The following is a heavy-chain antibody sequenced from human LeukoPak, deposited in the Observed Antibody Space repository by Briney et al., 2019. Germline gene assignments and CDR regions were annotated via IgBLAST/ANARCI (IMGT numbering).Heavy chain of an antibody. J-gene: IGHJ5*02. CDR2: ISSSGSTI. CDR3: ARNLVYYGSGSYYNWFDP. V-gene: IGHV3-48*03. CDR1: GFTFSTYV. D-gene: IGHD3-10*01. Sequence: GGSLRLSCVASGFTFSTYVMNWFRQAPGRGLEWVSYISSSGSTIDYADSVKGRFTISRDNDKNSLYLQMNSLRAEDTAVYYCARNLVYYGSGSYYNWFDPWGQGTLVTVSS.